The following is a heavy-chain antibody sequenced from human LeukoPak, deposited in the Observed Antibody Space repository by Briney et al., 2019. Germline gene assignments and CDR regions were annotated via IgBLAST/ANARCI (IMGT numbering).Heavy chain of an antibody. Sequence: SQTLSLTCTVSGGSISSGDYYWSWIRQPPGKGLESIGYIYYSGSTYYNPSLKSRVTISVDTSKNQFSLKLSSVTAADTAVYYCARVELTGDLYYYYYMDVWGKGTTVTVSS. CDR3: ARVELTGDLYYYYYMDV. D-gene: IGHD7-27*01. CDR2: IYYSGST. J-gene: IGHJ6*03. V-gene: IGHV4-30-4*08. CDR1: GGSISSGDYY.